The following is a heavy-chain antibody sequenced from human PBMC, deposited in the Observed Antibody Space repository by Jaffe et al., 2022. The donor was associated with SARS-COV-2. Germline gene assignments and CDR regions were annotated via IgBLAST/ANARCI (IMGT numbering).Heavy chain of an antibody. CDR1: GGSISSGSYY. V-gene: IGHV4-61*02. CDR3: ARDAQLTAAWNWFDP. CDR2: IYTSGST. J-gene: IGHJ5*02. Sequence: QVQLQESGPGLVKPSQTLSLTCTVSGGSISSGSYYWSWIRQPAGKGLEWIGRIYTSGSTNYNPSLKSRVTISVDTSKNQFSLKLSSVTAADTAVYYCARDAQLTAAWNWFDPWGQGTLVTVSS.